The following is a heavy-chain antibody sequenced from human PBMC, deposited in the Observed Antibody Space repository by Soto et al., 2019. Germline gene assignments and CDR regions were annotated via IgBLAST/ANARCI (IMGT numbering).Heavy chain of an antibody. V-gene: IGHV4-4*02. CDR2: IHHSGGI. CDR1: GDSMSSADW. CDR3: VCNGYYSLDH. D-gene: IGHD6-25*01. Sequence: QVQLQDSGPGLVKPSGTLSLTCAVSGDSMSSADWWSWVRQPPGKGLEWIGEIHHSGGINYHPSLRSRVTISVDMSKNQFSLNLSSVTAADTALYFCVCNGYYSLDHWGQGTLVIVSP. J-gene: IGHJ4*02.